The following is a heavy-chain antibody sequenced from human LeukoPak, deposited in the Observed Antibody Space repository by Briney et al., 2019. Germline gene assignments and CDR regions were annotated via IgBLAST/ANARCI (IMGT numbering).Heavy chain of an antibody. CDR3: AREDRDYYYMDV. Sequence: SVKVSCKASGGTFSSYAISWARQAPGQGLEWMGWIIPIFGTANYAQKFQGRVTISTDESTSTAYMELSSLRSEDTAVYHCAREDRDYYYMDVWGKGTTVTVSS. V-gene: IGHV1-69*05. J-gene: IGHJ6*03. CDR1: GGTFSSYA. CDR2: IIPIFGTA.